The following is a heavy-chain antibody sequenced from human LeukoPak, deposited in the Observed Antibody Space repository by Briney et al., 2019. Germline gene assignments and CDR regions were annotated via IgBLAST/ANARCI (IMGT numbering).Heavy chain of an antibody. CDR2: INPNSGGT. J-gene: IGHJ3*01. V-gene: IGHV1-2*02. CDR1: GYTFTGYY. Sequence: ASVKVSCKATGYTFTGYYLHWLRQAPAQGLEWMGWINPNSGGTNYAQKFQGRVTMTRDTSINTAYMELSRLRSVDTAVYYCHAISGTTDQGLAGFDVWGQGTMVTVSA. CDR3: HAISGTTDQGLAGFDV. D-gene: IGHD1-14*01.